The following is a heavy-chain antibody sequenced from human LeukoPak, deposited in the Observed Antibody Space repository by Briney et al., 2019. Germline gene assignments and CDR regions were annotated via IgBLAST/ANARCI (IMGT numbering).Heavy chain of an antibody. CDR3: AKTSHCTSTTCSYFDY. D-gene: IGHD2-2*01. V-gene: IGHV3-30*02. CDR1: EFTFSNYG. CDR2: IRYDGSNT. J-gene: IGHJ4*02. Sequence: GGSLRLSCAASEFTFSNYGMHWVRQAPGKGLEWVAFIRYDGSNTYYADSVKGRFTISRDNSKNTLYLQMSSLRAEDTAVYYCAKTSHCTSTTCSYFDYWGQGALVTVSS.